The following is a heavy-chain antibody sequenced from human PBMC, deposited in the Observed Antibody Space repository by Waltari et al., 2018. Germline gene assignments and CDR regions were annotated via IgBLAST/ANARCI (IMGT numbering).Heavy chain of an antibody. CDR3: ARDRGLRGGYDS. J-gene: IGHJ5*02. CDR2: IYHSGST. CDR1: GGSISSGNW. D-gene: IGHD5-12*01. V-gene: IGHV4-4*02. Sequence: QVQLQESGPGLVKPSGTLSPTCVVYGGSISSGNWWSWVRQPPGKGLEWIGEIYHSGSTNYNPSLKSRLSISLDKSKNQFSLNLSSVTAADTAVYYCARDRGLRGGYDSWGQGTLVTVSS.